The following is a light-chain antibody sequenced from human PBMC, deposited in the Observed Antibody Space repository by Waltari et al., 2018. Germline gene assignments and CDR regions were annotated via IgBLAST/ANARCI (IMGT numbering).Light chain of an antibody. Sequence: QSALTQPASVCGSPGQSITISCAGTSSDVGPYNDVAWYQQHSGKAPKLIISDVNNRPSGVSNRFSGSKSGNTASLIISGLQADDEADYYCSSYTTTSTYVFGTGTTVSVL. J-gene: IGLJ1*01. CDR1: SSDVGPYND. CDR2: DVN. CDR3: SSYTTTSTYV. V-gene: IGLV2-14*03.